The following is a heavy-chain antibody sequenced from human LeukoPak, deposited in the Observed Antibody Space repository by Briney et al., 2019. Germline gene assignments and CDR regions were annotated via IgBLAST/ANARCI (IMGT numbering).Heavy chain of an antibody. V-gene: IGHV5-51*01. Sequence: GESLKISCKGSRNTFTNYWIGWVRQLPGKGLEWMGIIFPGDPETRYSPSFQGQVTMSVDKSTSTAYLQWASLKASDTAIYFCARLSTRLLDHWGQGTRVTVSS. D-gene: IGHD3-3*01. CDR3: ARLSTRLLDH. CDR2: IFPGDPET. CDR1: RNTFTNYW. J-gene: IGHJ4*02.